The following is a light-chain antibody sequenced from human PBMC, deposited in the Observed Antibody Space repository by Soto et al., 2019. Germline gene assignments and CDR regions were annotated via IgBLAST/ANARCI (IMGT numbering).Light chain of an antibody. CDR2: DAS. CDR1: QSVSSN. Sequence: EKVMTQSPATLSVSPGERATLSCRASQSVSSNLPWYQQKPGQAPRLLIYDASTRATGIPARFSGSGSGTEFTLTISSLQSEDLAVYYCQQYDDWPETFGQGTKV. V-gene: IGKV3-15*01. J-gene: IGKJ1*01. CDR3: QQYDDWPET.